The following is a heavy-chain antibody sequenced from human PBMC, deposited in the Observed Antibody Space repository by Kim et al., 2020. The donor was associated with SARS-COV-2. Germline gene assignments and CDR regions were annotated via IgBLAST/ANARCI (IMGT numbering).Heavy chain of an antibody. CDR1: GFTFSSYA. J-gene: IGHJ6*01. V-gene: IGHV3-30*04. D-gene: IGHD3-10*01. CDR2: ISYDGSNK. Sequence: GGSLRLSCAASGFTFSSYAMHWVRQAPGKGLEWVAVISYDGSNKYYADSVKGRFTISRDNSKNTLYLQMNSLRAEDTAVYYCARGTLWFGLYYYYGMDVWGQGTTVTVSS. CDR3: ARGTLWFGLYYYYGMDV.